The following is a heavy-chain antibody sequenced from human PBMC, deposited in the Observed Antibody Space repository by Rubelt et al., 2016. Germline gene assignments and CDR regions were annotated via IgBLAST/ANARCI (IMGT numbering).Heavy chain of an antibody. J-gene: IGHJ4*02. CDR2: IWYDGSDE. CDR3: TFVDY. Sequence: QVQLVESGGGVVQPGRSLRLSCAASGFTFSNYGMHWVRQVPGKGLEWVAVIWYDGSDEYYADSVKGRFTISRDNSKNMLYLQMNNLRVEDTALYYCTFVDYWGQGTLVTVSS. CDR1: GFTFSNYG. V-gene: IGHV3-33*01.